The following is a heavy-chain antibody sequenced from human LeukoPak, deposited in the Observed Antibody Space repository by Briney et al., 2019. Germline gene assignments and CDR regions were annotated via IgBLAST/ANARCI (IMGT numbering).Heavy chain of an antibody. CDR2: IYPGDSDT. Sequence: GESLKISCKGSGYRFTDYWIGWVRQMPGKGLEWMGIIYPGDSDTRYSPSFQGQVTISADKSINTAHLQWSSPKASDTAMYYCARGAAGTIPDYYYFGMDIWGQGTTVTVSS. CDR3: ARGAAGTIPDYYYFGMDI. J-gene: IGHJ6*02. CDR1: GYRFTDYW. D-gene: IGHD1-7*01. V-gene: IGHV5-51*01.